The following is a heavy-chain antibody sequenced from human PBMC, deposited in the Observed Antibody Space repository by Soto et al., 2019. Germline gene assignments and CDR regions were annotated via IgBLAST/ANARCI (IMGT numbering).Heavy chain of an antibody. V-gene: IGHV1-3*01. CDR1: GYTFTSYA. CDR2: INAGNGNT. CDR3: ARVDDRSGWPLFDY. Sequence: ASVKVSCKASGYTFTSYAMHWVRQAPGQRLEWMGWINAGNGNTKYSQKFQGRVTITRDTSASTAYMELSSLRSEDTAVYYCARVDDRSGWPLFDYWAQRTLVTVSS. J-gene: IGHJ4*02. D-gene: IGHD6-19*01.